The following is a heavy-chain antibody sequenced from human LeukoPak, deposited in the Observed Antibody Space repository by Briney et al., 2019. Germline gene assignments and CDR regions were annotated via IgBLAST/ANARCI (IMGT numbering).Heavy chain of an antibody. D-gene: IGHD3-10*01. J-gene: IGHJ4*02. Sequence: PGGSLRLSCAASGFTFSDYYMSWIRQAPGKGLEWVSYISSSGSTIYYADSVKGRFTISRDNAKNSLYLQMNSLRAEDTAVYCCAGSGSYKYYFDYWGQGTLVTVSS. V-gene: IGHV3-11*04. CDR2: ISSSGSTI. CDR1: GFTFSDYY. CDR3: AGSGSYKYYFDY.